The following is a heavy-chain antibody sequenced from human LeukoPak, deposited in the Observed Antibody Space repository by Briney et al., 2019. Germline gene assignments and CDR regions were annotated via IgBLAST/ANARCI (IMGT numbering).Heavy chain of an antibody. D-gene: IGHD4-17*01. Sequence: PGGSLRLSCAASGFTFSSYGMHWVRQAPGKGLEWVAFIRYDGSNKYYADSVKGRFTISRDNSKNTLYLQMNSLRAEDTAVYYCAKDQGYGDHLFDYWGQGTLVTVSS. CDR3: AKDQGYGDHLFDY. CDR1: GFTFSSYG. J-gene: IGHJ4*02. V-gene: IGHV3-30*02. CDR2: IRYDGSNK.